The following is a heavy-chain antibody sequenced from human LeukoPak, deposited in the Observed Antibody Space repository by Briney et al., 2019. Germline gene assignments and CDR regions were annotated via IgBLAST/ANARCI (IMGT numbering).Heavy chain of an antibody. D-gene: IGHD3-9*01. J-gene: IGHJ4*02. CDR2: IGFSSDR. V-gene: IGHV3-23*05. CDR1: AFTFKNYA. Sequence: GGSLRLSCTASAFTFKNYAMSWVRQAPGKGLEWVSSIGFSSDRYYADSIKGRFTISRDNSKNVLYLEMISLRVDDTAKYFCAKNSSWLFERSDHCGQGVQVTVSS. CDR3: AKNSSWLFERSDH.